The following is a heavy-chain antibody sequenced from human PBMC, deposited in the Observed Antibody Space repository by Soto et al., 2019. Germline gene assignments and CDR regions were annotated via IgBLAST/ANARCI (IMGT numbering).Heavy chain of an antibody. CDR3: ARQELSSSWYGGYYYYGRDV. CDR1: GGSISSYY. J-gene: IGHJ6*02. Sequence: SETLSLTCTVSGGSISSYYWSWIRQPPGKGLEWIGYIYYSGSTNYNPSLKSRVTISVDTSKNQFSLKLSSVTAADTAVYYCARQELSSSWYGGYYYYGRDVGGQGTTATV. CDR2: IYYSGST. D-gene: IGHD6-13*01. V-gene: IGHV4-59*08.